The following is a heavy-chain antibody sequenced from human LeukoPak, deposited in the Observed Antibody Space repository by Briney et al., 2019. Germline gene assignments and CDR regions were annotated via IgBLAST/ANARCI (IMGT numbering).Heavy chain of an antibody. D-gene: IGHD6-19*01. CDR3: ARVSEAAVAGTEFDY. CDR1: GGSISSYY. CDR2: IYYSGST. V-gene: IGHV4-59*01. Sequence: SETLSLTCTVSGGSISSYYWSWIRQPPGQGLEWMGYIYYSGSTNYNPSIKSRVTIAVDTSKNQFSLKLSSVTAADTAVYYCARVSEAAVAGTEFDYWGQGTLVTVSS. J-gene: IGHJ4*02.